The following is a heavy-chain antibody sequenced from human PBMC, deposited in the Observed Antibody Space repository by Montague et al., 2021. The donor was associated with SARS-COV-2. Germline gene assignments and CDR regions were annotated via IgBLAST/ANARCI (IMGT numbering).Heavy chain of an antibody. J-gene: IGHJ5*02. D-gene: IGHD3-10*01. V-gene: IGHV4-4*07. Sequence: SETLSLTCTVSGASITTYYWSWIRQPAGKGLEWIGRIHTSGNTNYNPTLRSRVTMSVDTSKNQFSLKLNSVTAADTAVYYCAREAPSWFGELMGVWFDPWGQGTLVTVSS. CDR2: IHTSGNT. CDR3: AREAPSWFGELMGVWFDP. CDR1: GASITTYY.